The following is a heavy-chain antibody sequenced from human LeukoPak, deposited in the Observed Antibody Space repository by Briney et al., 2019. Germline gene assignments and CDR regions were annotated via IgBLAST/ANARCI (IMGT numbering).Heavy chain of an antibody. D-gene: IGHD4-23*01. CDR3: ARGPTTVIKDAFDI. CDR1: GGSISSYY. CDR2: IYYSGST. V-gene: IGHV4-59*12. J-gene: IGHJ3*02. Sequence: PSETLSLTCTVSGGSISSYYWSWIRQPPGKGLEWIGYIYYSGSTNYNPSLKSRVTISVDTSKNQFSLKLSSVTAADTAVYYCARGPTTVIKDAFDIWGQGTMVTVSS.